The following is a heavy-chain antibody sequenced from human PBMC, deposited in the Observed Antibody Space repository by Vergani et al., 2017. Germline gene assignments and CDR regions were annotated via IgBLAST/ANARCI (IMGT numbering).Heavy chain of an antibody. Sequence: EVQLVESGGGLVQPGGSLRLSCAASGFTFSSYWMSWVRQAPGKGLEWVANIKQDGSEKYYADSVKGRFTISRDNSKNTLYLQMNSLRAEDTAVYYCAKERIAVADPFDYWGQGTLVTVSS. V-gene: IGHV3-7*01. CDR2: IKQDGSEK. CDR1: GFTFSSYW. D-gene: IGHD6-19*01. J-gene: IGHJ4*02. CDR3: AKERIAVADPFDY.